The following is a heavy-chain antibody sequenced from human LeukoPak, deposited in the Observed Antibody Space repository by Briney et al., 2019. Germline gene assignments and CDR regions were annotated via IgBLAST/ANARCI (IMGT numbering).Heavy chain of an antibody. Sequence: TSETLSLTCTVSGGSISSSSYYWGWIRQPPGKGLEWIGSIYYSGSTYYNPSLKSRVTISVDTSKNQFSLKLSSVTAADTAVYYCARDDSSGYYHPYNWFDPWGQGTLVTVSS. CDR1: GGSISSSSYY. J-gene: IGHJ5*02. D-gene: IGHD3-22*01. V-gene: IGHV4-39*07. CDR3: ARDDSSGYYHPYNWFDP. CDR2: IYYSGST.